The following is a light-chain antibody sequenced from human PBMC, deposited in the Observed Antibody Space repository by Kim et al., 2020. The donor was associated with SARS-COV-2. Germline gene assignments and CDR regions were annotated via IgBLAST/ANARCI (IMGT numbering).Light chain of an antibody. Sequence: VSPGQTASITCSGDKLGDKYACWYQQKPGRSPVLVMYEDTKRPSGIPERFSGSNSGNTATLTISGTQSLDEADYYCQAWDSSTVVFGGGTKLTVL. CDR1: KLGDKY. CDR2: EDT. CDR3: QAWDSSTVV. V-gene: IGLV3-1*01. J-gene: IGLJ2*01.